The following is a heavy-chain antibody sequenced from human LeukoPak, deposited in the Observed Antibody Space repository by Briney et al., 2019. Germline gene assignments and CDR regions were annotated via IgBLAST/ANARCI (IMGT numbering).Heavy chain of an antibody. V-gene: IGHV5-51*01. J-gene: IGHJ4*02. CDR2: IYGGDSDT. Sequence: GESLEISCKGSGYSFTSYWIAWVRQMPGKGLEWMGIIYGGDSDTSYRTSFQGQVTISVDKSISTAYLQWSSPKASDPAMYYCARRGYSGYDYPYWGQGTLVTVSS. CDR3: ARRGYSGYDYPY. CDR1: GYSFTSYW. D-gene: IGHD5-12*01.